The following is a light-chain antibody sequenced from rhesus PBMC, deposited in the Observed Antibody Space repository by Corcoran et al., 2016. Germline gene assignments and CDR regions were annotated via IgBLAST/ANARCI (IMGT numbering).Light chain of an antibody. CDR3: LKHNTYPWT. CDR1: QRISSY. CDR2: DAS. V-gene: IGKV1-28*03. Sequence: DIQMTQSPSSLSVSVGDTVSITCRASQRISSYLSWFQQKPGKAPNLLIYDASTLESGVPSRFSGSGSGTDFTLTISSLQPEDFATYYCLKHNTYPWTFGQGTKVEIK. J-gene: IGKJ1*01.